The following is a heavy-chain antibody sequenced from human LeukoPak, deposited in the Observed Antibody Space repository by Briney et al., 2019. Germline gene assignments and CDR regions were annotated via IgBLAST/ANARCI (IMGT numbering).Heavy chain of an antibody. J-gene: IGHJ6*03. Sequence: RPSETLSLTCAAYGGSFSGYYWSWIRQPPGKGLEWIGEINHSGSTNYNPSLKSRVTISVDTSKNQFSLKLSSVTAADTAVYYCARGLLYCTNGVCYREGYYYYYYYMDVWGKGTTVTVSS. V-gene: IGHV4-34*01. CDR2: INHSGST. CDR1: GGSFSGYY. D-gene: IGHD2-8*01. CDR3: ARGLLYCTNGVCYREGYYYYYYYMDV.